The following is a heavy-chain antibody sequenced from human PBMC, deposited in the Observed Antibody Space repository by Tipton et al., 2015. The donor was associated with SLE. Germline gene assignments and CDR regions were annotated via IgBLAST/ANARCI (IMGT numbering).Heavy chain of an antibody. Sequence: TLSLTCTVSGGSISSFHWSWIRQPAGKGLQWIGRIHTSEGTNYNPSLKSRVAMSIDTSKNQFSLNLNSVTAADTAVYYCARHKELVGAKDDWFDPWGQGTLVTVSS. J-gene: IGHJ5*02. V-gene: IGHV4-4*07. D-gene: IGHD1-26*01. CDR1: GGSISSFH. CDR3: ARHKELVGAKDDWFDP. CDR2: IHTSEGT.